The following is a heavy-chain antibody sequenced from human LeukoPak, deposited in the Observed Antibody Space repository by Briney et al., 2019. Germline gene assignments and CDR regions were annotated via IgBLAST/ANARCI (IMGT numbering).Heavy chain of an antibody. V-gene: IGHV4-59*12. CDR3: ARGQSGTTWFLEWYFDL. D-gene: IGHD1-7*01. Sequence: SETLSLTCTVSGGSISSYYWSWIRQPPGKGLEWIGYIYYSGSTNYNPSPKSRVTISVDTSKNQFSLKLSSVTAADTAVYYCARGQSGTTWFLEWYFDLWGRGTLVTVSS. CDR1: GGSISSYY. J-gene: IGHJ2*01. CDR2: IYYSGST.